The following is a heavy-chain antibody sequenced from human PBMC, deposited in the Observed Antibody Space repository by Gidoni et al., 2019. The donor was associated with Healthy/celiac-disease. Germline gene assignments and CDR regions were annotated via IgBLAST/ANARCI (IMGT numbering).Heavy chain of an antibody. V-gene: IGHV3-21*01. CDR1: GFTFSRYS. Sequence: EVQLVESGGGLVKPGGSLRLSCAASGFTFSRYSMNWGRQAPGKGLEWVSSISSSSSDIYYADSGKGRFTSSRDNAKNSLYMQMNSLRAEDTAVYYCARESELPFWGQGTLVTVSS. J-gene: IGHJ4*02. CDR3: ARESELPF. CDR2: ISSSSSDI. D-gene: IGHD1-7*01.